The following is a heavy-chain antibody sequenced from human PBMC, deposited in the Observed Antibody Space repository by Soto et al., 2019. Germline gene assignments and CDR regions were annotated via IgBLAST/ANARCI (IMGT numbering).Heavy chain of an antibody. CDR1: GYTFTGYY. CDR2: INPNSGGT. J-gene: IGHJ6*02. V-gene: IGHV1-2*04. Sequence: GASVKVSCKVSGYTFTGYYMHWVRQAPGQGLEWMGWINPNSGGTNYAQKFQGWVTMTRDTSISTAYMELSRLRSDDTAVYYCAREVVAAPLHYYYGMDVWGQGTTVTVSS. D-gene: IGHD6-6*01. CDR3: AREVVAAPLHYYYGMDV.